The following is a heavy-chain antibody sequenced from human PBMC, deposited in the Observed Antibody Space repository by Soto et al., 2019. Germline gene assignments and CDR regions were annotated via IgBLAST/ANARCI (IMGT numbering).Heavy chain of an antibody. CDR2: IKHSGST. J-gene: IGHJ4*02. CDR3: ARGERSSELYSTVSYHY. Sequence: QVQLQQWGAGLLKPSETLSLTCAVYGGSFSGYYWSWIRQPPGKGLKWIGEIKHSGSTNYNPSLKCRVTISANTSKNQFSPRLSSVTAADTAVYYWARGERSSELYSTVSYHYWGQGTLVTVSS. D-gene: IGHD3-3*01. V-gene: IGHV4-34*01. CDR1: GGSFSGYY.